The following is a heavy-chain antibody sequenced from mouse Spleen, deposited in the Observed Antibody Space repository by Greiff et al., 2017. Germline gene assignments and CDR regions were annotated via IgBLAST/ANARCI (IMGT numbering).Heavy chain of an antibody. CDR3: ARAPYGNYEFAY. D-gene: IGHD2-1*01. V-gene: IGHV2-9*02. Sequence: VQLQQSGPGLVAPSQSLSITCTVSGFPLTSYGVHWVRQPPGKGLEWLGVIWAGGSTNYNSALMSRLSISKDNSKSQVFLKMNSLQTDDTAMYYCARAPYGNYEFAYWGQGTLVTVSA. CDR2: IWAGGST. J-gene: IGHJ3*01. CDR1: GFPLTSYG.